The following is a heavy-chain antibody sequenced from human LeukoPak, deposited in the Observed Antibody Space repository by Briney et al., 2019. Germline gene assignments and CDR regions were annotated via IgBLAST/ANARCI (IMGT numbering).Heavy chain of an antibody. CDR2: INHSGST. V-gene: IGHV4-34*01. D-gene: IGHD5-18*01. CDR3: ARGVQLWLNWFDP. J-gene: IGHJ5*02. Sequence: SETLSLTCAVYGGSFSGYYWSWIRQPPGKGLEWIGEINHSGSTNYNPSLKSRVTISVDTSKNQFSLKPSSVTAADTAAYYCARGVQLWLNWFDPWGQGTLVTVSS. CDR1: GGSFSGYY.